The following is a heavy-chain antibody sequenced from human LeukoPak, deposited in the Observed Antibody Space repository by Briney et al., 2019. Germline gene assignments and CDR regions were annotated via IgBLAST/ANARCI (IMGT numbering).Heavy chain of an antibody. CDR3: VRDRKYRIVGTTQHYFDY. CDR1: GFTFSSYG. Sequence: GGSLRLSCAASGFTFSSYGMRGVGQAPGRGGEGGAPIKVDGSQKHYVDSVRRRFTISRDNAKNSLFLQMNSLRAEDTALYYCVRDRKYRIVGTTQHYFDYWGQGTLVSVSS. V-gene: IGHV3-7*01. CDR2: IKVDGSQK. J-gene: IGHJ4*02. D-gene: IGHD1-26*01.